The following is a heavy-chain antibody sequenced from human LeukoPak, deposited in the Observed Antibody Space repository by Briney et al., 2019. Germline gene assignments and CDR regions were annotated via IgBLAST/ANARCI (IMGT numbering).Heavy chain of an antibody. CDR1: GGSISSYY. V-gene: IGHV4-59*01. D-gene: IGHD3-22*01. CDR2: IYYSGST. CDR3: ARDCPSYYYDSSGCFDY. J-gene: IGHJ4*02. Sequence: PSETLSLTCTVSGGSISSYYWGWMRQPPGRGLGWIGYIYYSGSTNYNPSLKSRVTVSVDTSKNQFSLKLSSVTAADTAVYYCARDCPSYYYDSSGCFDYWGQGTLVTVSS.